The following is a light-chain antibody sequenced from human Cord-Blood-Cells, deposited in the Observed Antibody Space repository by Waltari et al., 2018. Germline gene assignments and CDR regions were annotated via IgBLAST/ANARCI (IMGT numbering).Light chain of an antibody. CDR1: QGISSY. Sequence: DIQLTQSPSFLSASVGDRVTITCRASQGISSYLAWYQQKPGNAPKLLTYAESTLQSGVPSRFSGSGSGTEFSLTISSLQPEDFATYYCQQLNRYPPTFGQGTKVEIK. J-gene: IGKJ1*01. V-gene: IGKV1-9*01. CDR3: QQLNRYPPT. CDR2: AES.